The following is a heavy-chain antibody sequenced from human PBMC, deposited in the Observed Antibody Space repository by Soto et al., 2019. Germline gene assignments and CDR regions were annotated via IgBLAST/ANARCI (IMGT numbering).Heavy chain of an antibody. D-gene: IGHD2-15*01. V-gene: IGHV3-9*01. CDR2: ISWNSGSI. CDR1: GFTFDDYA. CDR3: AREESCSGGSCYGGGGLRFNWFDP. Sequence: EVQLVESGGGLVQPGRSLRLSCAASGFTFDDYAMHWVRQAPGKGLEWVSGISWNSGSIGYADSVKGRFTISRDNAKNSLYLQMNSLRAEDTALYYCAREESCSGGSCYGGGGLRFNWFDPWGQGTLVTVSS. J-gene: IGHJ5*02.